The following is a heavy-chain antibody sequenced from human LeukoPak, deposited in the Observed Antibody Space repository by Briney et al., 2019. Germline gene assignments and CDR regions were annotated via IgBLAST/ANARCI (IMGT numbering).Heavy chain of an antibody. CDR3: ARDAGISARVFDY. J-gene: IGHJ4*02. CDR2: INPNSGGT. CDR1: GYTFTGYY. D-gene: IGHD6-6*01. Sequence: ASVKVSCKASGYTFTGYYMHWVRQAPGQGLEWKGWINPNSGGTNYAQKFQGRVTMTRDTSISTTYMVMSRLRSDDTAVYYCARDAGISARVFDYWGQGTLVTVSS. V-gene: IGHV1-2*02.